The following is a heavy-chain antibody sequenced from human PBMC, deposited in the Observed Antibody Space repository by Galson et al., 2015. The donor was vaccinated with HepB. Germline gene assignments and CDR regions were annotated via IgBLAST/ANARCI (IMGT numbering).Heavy chain of an antibody. CDR3: ARNRGVVGTSSAFDY. Sequence: SVKVSCKASGYIFTDSYIHWVRQAPGRGLEWMGWINPNSGGTNHPQSFQGRVTMTRDTSIRTVHRELNNLRTYDTAVYYCARNRGVVGTSSAFDYWGQGTLVTVS. J-gene: IGHJ4*02. D-gene: IGHD6-6*01. CDR1: GYIFTDSY. CDR2: INPNSGGT. V-gene: IGHV1-2*02.